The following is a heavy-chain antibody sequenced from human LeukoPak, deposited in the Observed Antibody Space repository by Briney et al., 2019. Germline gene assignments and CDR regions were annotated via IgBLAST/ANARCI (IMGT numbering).Heavy chain of an antibody. V-gene: IGHV5-51*01. CDR3: ARALVPAAIGINWFDP. D-gene: IGHD2-2*01. CDR1: GYIFTSYW. CDR2: IYPGDSDT. Sequence: GESLKISCKGSGYIFTSYWIGWVRQMPGKGLEWMGIIYPGDSDTRYSPSFQGQVTISADKSISTAYLQWSSLKASDTAMYYCARALVPAAIGINWFDPWGQGTLVTVSS. J-gene: IGHJ5*02.